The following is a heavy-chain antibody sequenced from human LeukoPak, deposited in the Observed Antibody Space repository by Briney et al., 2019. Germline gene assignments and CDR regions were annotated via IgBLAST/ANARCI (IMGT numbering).Heavy chain of an antibody. CDR2: ISAYNGNT. J-gene: IGHJ4*02. D-gene: IGHD3-16*01. CDR1: GYTFTSYG. CDR3: IFGRDYQFDY. Sequence: EASVKASCKASGYTFTSYGISWVRQAPGQGLEWMGWISAYNGNTNYAQKLQGRVTMTTDTSTSTAYMELRSLRSDDTAVYYCIFGRDYQFDYWGQGTLVTVSS. V-gene: IGHV1-18*01.